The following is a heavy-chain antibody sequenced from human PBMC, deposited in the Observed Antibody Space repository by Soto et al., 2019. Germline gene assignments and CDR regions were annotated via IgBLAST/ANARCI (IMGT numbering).Heavy chain of an antibody. CDR2: IYYSGST. CDR3: AHYYGSGSYWFDP. Sequence: KPSETLSLTCTVSGGSISSSSYYWGWIRQPPGKGLEWIGSIYYSGSTYYNPSLKSRVTISVDASKNQFSLKLSSVTAADTAVYYCAHYYGSGSYWFDPWGQGTLVTVSS. V-gene: IGHV4-39*01. CDR1: GGSISSSSYY. D-gene: IGHD3-10*01. J-gene: IGHJ5*02.